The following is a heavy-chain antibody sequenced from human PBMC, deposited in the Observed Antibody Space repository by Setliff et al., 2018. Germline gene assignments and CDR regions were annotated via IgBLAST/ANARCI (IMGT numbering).Heavy chain of an antibody. CDR2: IYHSGST. J-gene: IGHJ4*02. CDR1: GYSISRGYY. V-gene: IGHV4-38-2*01. CDR3: ARHVVTMVRAHFDY. Sequence: SETLSLTCAVSGYSISRGYYWGWIRQPPGKGLEWIGSIYHSGSTYYNPSLKSRVTISVDTSKNQFSLKLNSVTAADTAVYYCARHVVTMVRAHFDYWGQGTLVAVSS. D-gene: IGHD3-10*01.